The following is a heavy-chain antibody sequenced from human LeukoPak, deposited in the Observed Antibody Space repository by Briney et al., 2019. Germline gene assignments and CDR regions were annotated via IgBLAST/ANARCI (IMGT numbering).Heavy chain of an antibody. V-gene: IGHV3-30-3*01. J-gene: IGHJ4*02. CDR1: GFTFSSYA. Sequence: GRPLRLSCAASGFTFSSYAMHWVRQAPGKGLEWVAVISYDGSNKYYADSVKGRFTISRDNSKNTLYLQMNSLRAEDTAVYYCASVALRDYDILTGYYSRDYWGQGTLVTVSS. D-gene: IGHD3-9*01. CDR3: ASVALRDYDILTGYYSRDY. CDR2: ISYDGSNK.